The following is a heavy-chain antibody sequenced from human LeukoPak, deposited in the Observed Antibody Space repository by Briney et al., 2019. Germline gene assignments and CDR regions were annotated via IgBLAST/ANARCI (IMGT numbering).Heavy chain of an antibody. Sequence: GGSLRLSCAASGFTFSSYSMNWVRQAPGEGLEWVSSISSSSSYIYYADSVKGRFTISRDNAKNSLYLQMNSLRAEDTAVYYCARGRITMVRGSLNDYWGQGTLVTVSS. V-gene: IGHV3-21*01. CDR1: GFTFSSYS. D-gene: IGHD3-10*01. J-gene: IGHJ4*02. CDR3: ARGRITMVRGSLNDY. CDR2: ISSSSSYI.